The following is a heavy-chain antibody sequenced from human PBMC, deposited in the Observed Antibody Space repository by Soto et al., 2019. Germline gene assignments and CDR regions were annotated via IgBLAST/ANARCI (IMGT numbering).Heavy chain of an antibody. Sequence: QVQLQESGPGLLKPSQTLSLTCSVSGGSISSGGYYWSWIRQHPGKALEWIGYIFFSGDAYYNPSIESRLSLSVDTYENQYTLRLTSVTAEDTAVYYCAKVAENAFDNWGQGTVVTVSS. CDR3: AKVAENAFDN. V-gene: IGHV4-31*03. CDR1: GGSISSGGYY. CDR2: IFFSGDA. J-gene: IGHJ3*02.